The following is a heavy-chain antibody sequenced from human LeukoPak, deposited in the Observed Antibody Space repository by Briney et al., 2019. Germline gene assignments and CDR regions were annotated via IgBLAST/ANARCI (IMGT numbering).Heavy chain of an antibody. CDR2: ISSSSSYI. V-gene: IGHV3-21*01. CDR3: AREWIQLWYCDY. D-gene: IGHD5-18*01. Sequence: GGSLRLSCAASGFTFSSYSMNWVRQAPGKGLEWVSSISSSSSYIYYADSVKGRFTISRDNAKNSLYLQMNSLRAEDTAVYYCAREWIQLWYCDYWGQGTLVTVSS. J-gene: IGHJ4*02. CDR1: GFTFSSYS.